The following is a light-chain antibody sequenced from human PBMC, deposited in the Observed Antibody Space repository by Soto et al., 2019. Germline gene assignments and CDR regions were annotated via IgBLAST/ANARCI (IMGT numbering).Light chain of an antibody. V-gene: IGKV3-20*01. CDR1: QSVAKNY. J-gene: IGKJ4*01. Sequence: EIVLTQSPGTLSLSPGERASLSCSASQSVAKNYLAWYQQKPGQALRLLIADASSRATGIPDRFSGSGSGTDFTLTISRLEAEDFAVYFCQQYATWPLTFGGGTKVEIK. CDR3: QQYATWPLT. CDR2: DAS.